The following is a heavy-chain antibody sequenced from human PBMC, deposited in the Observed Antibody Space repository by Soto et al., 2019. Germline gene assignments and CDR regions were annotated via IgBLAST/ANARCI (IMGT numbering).Heavy chain of an antibody. D-gene: IGHD3-9*01. CDR3: AREGHDILTGYYTYYFDY. V-gene: IGHV4-59*01. J-gene: IGHJ4*02. Sequence: SETLSLTCTVSGGSISSYYWSWIRQPPGKGLEWIGYIYYSGSTNYNPSLKSRVTISVDTSKNQFSLKLSSVTAADTAVYYCAREGHDILTGYYTYYFDYWGQGTLVTVSS. CDR2: IYYSGST. CDR1: GGSISSYY.